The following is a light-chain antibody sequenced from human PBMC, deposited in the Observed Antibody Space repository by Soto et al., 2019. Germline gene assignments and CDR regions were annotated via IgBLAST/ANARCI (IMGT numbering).Light chain of an antibody. CDR3: QQYGTSRT. Sequence: ETVLTQSPGTLSLSPGERATLSRRASQSVTNNYLAGHQQRPGLAPRLLIYGASTRTAGIPDRLTGSGSGTDFTLTISRLEPEDFAVYYCQQYGTSRTFGQGTKVDIK. V-gene: IGKV3-20*01. CDR2: GAS. J-gene: IGKJ1*01. CDR1: QSVTNNY.